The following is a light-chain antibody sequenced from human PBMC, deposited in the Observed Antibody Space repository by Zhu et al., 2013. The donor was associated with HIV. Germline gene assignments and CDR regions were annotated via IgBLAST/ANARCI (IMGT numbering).Light chain of an antibody. CDR1: SSNIGRNT. J-gene: IGLJ2*01. CDR3: CSYTGTDSDTVV. CDR2: RNT. V-gene: IGLV1-44*01. Sequence: QSVLTQPPSASGTPGQRVTISCSGSSSNIGRNTVNWYQQLPGKAPKLLISRNTQRPSGVPDRFSGSKSGNTASLTISGLQAEDEADYYCCSYTGTDSDTVVFGGGTKLTVL.